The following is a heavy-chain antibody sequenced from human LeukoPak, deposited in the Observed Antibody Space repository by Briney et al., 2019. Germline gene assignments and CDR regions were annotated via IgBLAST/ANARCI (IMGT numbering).Heavy chain of an antibody. D-gene: IGHD3-22*01. CDR1: GGTFSSYA. Sequence: SVKVSCKASGGTFSSYAISWVRQAPGQGLEWMGGIIPIFGTANYAQKFQGRVTITTDESTSTAYMELSSLRSEDTAVYYCASTYYYDSSGYYFDYWGQGTLVTVSS. J-gene: IGHJ4*02. V-gene: IGHV1-69*05. CDR3: ASTYYYDSSGYYFDY. CDR2: IIPIFGTA.